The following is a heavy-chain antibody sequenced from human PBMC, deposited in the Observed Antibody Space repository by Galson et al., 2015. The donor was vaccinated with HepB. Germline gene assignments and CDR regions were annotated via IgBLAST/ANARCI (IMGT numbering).Heavy chain of an antibody. D-gene: IGHD4-17*01. V-gene: IGHV3-33*01. CDR2: IWFDGSKD. J-gene: IGHJ4*02. Sequence: SLRLACAASGPAFSSHGMHWVRQAPGKGLEWVALIWFDGSKDYYADSVKGRFTISRDNSNNMLYLQMNNLRVEDTAVYYCARYYGDSRAFDYWGQGTLVSVSS. CDR3: ARYYGDSRAFDY. CDR1: GPAFSSHG.